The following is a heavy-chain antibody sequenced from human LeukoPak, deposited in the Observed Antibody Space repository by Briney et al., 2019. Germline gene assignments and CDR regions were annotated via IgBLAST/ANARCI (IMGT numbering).Heavy chain of an antibody. D-gene: IGHD1-26*01. CDR3: AAFSVGATIPFDY. Sequence: GASVKVSCKASGYTFTGYYMHWVRQAPGQGLEWMGRINPNRGGTNYAQKFQGRVTMTRDTSTSTAYMELSRLRSDDTAVYYCAAFSVGATIPFDYWGQGTLVTVSS. CDR2: INPNRGGT. J-gene: IGHJ4*02. V-gene: IGHV1-2*06. CDR1: GYTFTGYY.